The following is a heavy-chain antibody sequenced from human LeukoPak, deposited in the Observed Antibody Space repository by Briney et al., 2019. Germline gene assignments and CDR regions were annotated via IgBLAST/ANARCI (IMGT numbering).Heavy chain of an antibody. D-gene: IGHD3-22*01. CDR3: ARDDYYDSSGYYCYYYGMDV. CDR1: GFKFDDYA. Sequence: PGGSLRLSCAASGFKFDDYAMHWVRQVPGKGLEWVSGITWNSGTIAYADSVKGRFTISRDNAKNSLYLQMNSLRAEDTAVYYCARDDYYDSSGYYCYYYGMDVWGQGTTVTVSS. CDR2: ITWNSGTI. V-gene: IGHV3-9*01. J-gene: IGHJ6*02.